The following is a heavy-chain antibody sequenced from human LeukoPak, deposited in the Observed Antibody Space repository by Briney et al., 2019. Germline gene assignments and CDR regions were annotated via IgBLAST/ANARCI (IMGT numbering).Heavy chain of an antibody. Sequence: TSETLSLTCTVSGYSISSGYYWGWIRQPPGKGLEWIGSIYHSGSTYYNPSLKSRVTISVDTSKNQFSLKLSSVTAADTAVYYCARERGATFDYWGQGTLVTVSS. CDR3: ARERGATFDY. D-gene: IGHD3-16*01. J-gene: IGHJ4*02. CDR2: IYHSGST. V-gene: IGHV4-38-2*02. CDR1: GYSISSGYY.